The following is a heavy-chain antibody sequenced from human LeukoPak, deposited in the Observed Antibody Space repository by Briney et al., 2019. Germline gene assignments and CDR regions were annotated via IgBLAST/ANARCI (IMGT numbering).Heavy chain of an antibody. Sequence: PGGSLRLSCAASGFTFSSYGRHWVRQAPGKGLEWVAVISYDGSNKYYADSVKGRFTISRDNSKNTLYLQMNSLRAEDTAVYYCAKDFGSGSYTPPNWFDPWGQGTVVTVSS. D-gene: IGHD3-10*01. V-gene: IGHV3-30*18. CDR3: AKDFGSGSYTPPNWFDP. CDR1: GFTFSSYG. CDR2: ISYDGSNK. J-gene: IGHJ5*02.